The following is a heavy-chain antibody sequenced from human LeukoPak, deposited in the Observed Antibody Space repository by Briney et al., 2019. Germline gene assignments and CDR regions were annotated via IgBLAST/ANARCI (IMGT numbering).Heavy chain of an antibody. J-gene: IGHJ3*02. CDR1: GFTDSGNY. D-gene: IGHD1-26*01. V-gene: IGHV3-66*01. Sequence: GGSLRLSCAASGFTDSGNYMSWVRQAPGKGLEWVSFIDSGGSTYYAESVKGRFTISRDHSKNTLYLQMNSLRADDTAVYYCARGGSYLSAFDIWGQGTTVTVSS. CDR3: ARGGSYLSAFDI. CDR2: IDSGGST.